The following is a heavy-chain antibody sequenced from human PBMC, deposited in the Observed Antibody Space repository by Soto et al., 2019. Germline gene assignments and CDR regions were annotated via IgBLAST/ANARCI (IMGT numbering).Heavy chain of an antibody. V-gene: IGHV3-15*01. CDR1: GFTFSNAW. CDR2: IKSKINGGTT. CDR3: TTDDPINNY. J-gene: IGHJ4*02. Sequence: EVQLVESGGGLVKPGGSLRLSCAASGFTFSNAWMSWVRQAPGKGLEWVGRIKSKINGGTTDFAAPVKGRFTISRDDSKNTLFLHMNSLKTEDTAVHYCTTDDPINNYWGQGTLVTVS.